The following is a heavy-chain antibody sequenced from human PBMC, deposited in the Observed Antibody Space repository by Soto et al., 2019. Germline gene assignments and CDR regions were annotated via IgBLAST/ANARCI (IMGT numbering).Heavy chain of an antibody. CDR2: ISPNNDNT. J-gene: IGHJ4*02. CDR3: ARVDCSGATCSIGDC. D-gene: IGHD2-8*02. Sequence: QVQLVQSGAEVKMPGASVKVSCKASGYTFTTYGIAWVRQAPGQAPEWVGWISPNNDNTHFAQQLQGRVTMTTDTSRSSFYMELRSLRSDDTAVYYCARVDCSGATCSIGDCWGQGTLVTVSS. CDR1: GYTFTTYG. V-gene: IGHV1-18*01.